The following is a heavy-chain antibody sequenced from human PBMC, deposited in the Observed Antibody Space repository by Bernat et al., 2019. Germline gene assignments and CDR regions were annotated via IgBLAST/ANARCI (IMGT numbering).Heavy chain of an antibody. Sequence: QITLKESGPTLVKPTQTLTLTCTFSGFSLSTSGVGVGWIRQPPGKALEWLAVIYWDDDKRYSPSLRSRLTITKDTSKNQVVLTMTNMDPVDTATYYYAQKHVRCAWHGHDFEYWGQGTMVTVSS. CDR1: GFSLSTSGVG. CDR2: IYWDDDK. CDR3: AQKHVRCAWHGHDFEY. V-gene: IGHV2-5*02. J-gene: IGHJ4*01. D-gene: IGHD2-8*01.